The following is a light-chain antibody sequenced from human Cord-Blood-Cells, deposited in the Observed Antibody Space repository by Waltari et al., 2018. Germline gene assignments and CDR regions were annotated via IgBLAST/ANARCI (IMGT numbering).Light chain of an antibody. J-gene: IGLJ2*01. CDR2: EVS. CDR3: CSYAGSSTLV. V-gene: IGLV2-23*02. Sequence: QSALTQPASVSGSPGQSLSISCTGTSSDVGSYHLVSWYQQHPGKAPKLMIYEVSKRPSGVSNRFSGSKSGNTASLTISGLQAEDEADYYCCSYAGSSTLVVGGGTKLTVL. CDR1: SSDVGSYHL.